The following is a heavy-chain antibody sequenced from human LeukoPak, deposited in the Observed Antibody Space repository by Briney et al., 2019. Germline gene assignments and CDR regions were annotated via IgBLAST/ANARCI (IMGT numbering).Heavy chain of an antibody. D-gene: IGHD3-3*01. CDR1: GGSISSGSYY. CDR3: ASYYDFWSGYVGYFQH. V-gene: IGHV4-61*02. Sequence: PSETLSLTCTVSGGSISSGSYYWSWIRQPAGKGLEWIGRIYTSGSTNYNPSLKSRVTISVDTSKNQFSLKLSSVTAADTAVYYCASYYDFWSGYVGYFQHWGQGTLVTVSS. J-gene: IGHJ1*01. CDR2: IYTSGST.